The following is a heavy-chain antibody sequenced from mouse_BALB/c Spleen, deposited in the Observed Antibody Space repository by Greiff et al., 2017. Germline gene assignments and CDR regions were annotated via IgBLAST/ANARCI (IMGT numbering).Heavy chain of an antibody. CDR3: TRLDSLDD. CDR1: GYTFTSYW. CDR2: IYPGSGST. V-gene: IGHV1S22*01. Sequence: LQQPGSELVRPGASVKLSCKASGYTFTSYWMHWVKQRPGQGLEWIGNIYPGSGSTNYDEKFKSKATLTVDTSSSTAYMQLRSLTSEDSAVYYCTRLDSLDDWGQGTTLTVSS. J-gene: IGHJ2*01.